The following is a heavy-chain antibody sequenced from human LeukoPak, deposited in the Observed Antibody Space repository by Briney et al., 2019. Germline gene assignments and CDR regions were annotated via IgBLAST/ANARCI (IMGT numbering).Heavy chain of an antibody. D-gene: IGHD6-13*01. V-gene: IGHV3-30*18. CDR3: AKDGYSSSWYGYYYYYGMDV. J-gene: IGHJ6*02. CDR2: ISYDGSNK. CDR1: GFTFSSYG. Sequence: GGSLRLSCAASGFTFSSYGMHWVRQAPGKGLEWVAVISYDGSNKYYADSVEGRFTISRDNSKNTLYLQMNSLRAEDTAVYYCAKDGYSSSWYGYYYYYGMDVWGQGTTVTVSS.